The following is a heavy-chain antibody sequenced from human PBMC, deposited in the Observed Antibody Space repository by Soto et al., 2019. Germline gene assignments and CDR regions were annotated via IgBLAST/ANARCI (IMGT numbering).Heavy chain of an antibody. CDR3: AASTLTNTWFDP. J-gene: IGHJ5*02. CDR2: IYYSGST. D-gene: IGHD4-17*01. V-gene: IGHV4-30-4*01. CDR1: GASINNGDYY. Sequence: SETLSLTCTVSGASINNGDYYWSWIRQPPGKGLEWIGYIYYSGSTYYNPSLKGRITISVETSKSQFSLKMRSVTAADTAVYHCAASTLTNTWFDPWGQGTLVTVSS.